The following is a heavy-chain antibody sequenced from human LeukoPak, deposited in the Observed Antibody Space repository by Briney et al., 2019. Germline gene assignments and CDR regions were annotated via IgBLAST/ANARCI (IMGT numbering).Heavy chain of an antibody. CDR1: GGSFSGYY. CDR2: INHSGST. D-gene: IGHD3-3*01. V-gene: IGHV4-34*01. CDR3: ARGGLGYYDFWSGYYIYDY. Sequence: PSETLSLTCAVYGGSFSGYYWSWIRQPPGKGLEWIGEINHSGSTNYNPSLKSRVTISVGTSKNQFSLKLSSVTAADTAVYYCARGGLGYYDFWSGYYIYDYWGQGTLVTVSS. J-gene: IGHJ4*02.